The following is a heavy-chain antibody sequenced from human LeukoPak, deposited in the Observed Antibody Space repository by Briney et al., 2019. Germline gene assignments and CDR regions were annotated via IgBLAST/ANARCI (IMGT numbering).Heavy chain of an antibody. D-gene: IGHD1-26*01. CDR2: IRYDGSTK. J-gene: IGHJ4*02. CDR1: GFTFSSSG. V-gene: IGHV3-30*02. Sequence: GGSLILSCAASGFTFSSSGMHWVRQAPGKGLEWVTFIRYDGSTKSYADSVKGRCTISRDNSKNTLYLQMNSLSAEDTAVYYCVKDRGGTYYFDFWGQGTPVTVSS. CDR3: VKDRGGTYYFDF.